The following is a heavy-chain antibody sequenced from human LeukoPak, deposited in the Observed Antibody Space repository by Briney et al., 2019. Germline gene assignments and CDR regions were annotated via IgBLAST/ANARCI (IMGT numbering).Heavy chain of an antibody. Sequence: GSLRLSCAASGFTFSTYGMHWVRQAPGKGLEWVALIWYDGSDKYYADSVKGRFTISRDNSQNTLYLQMNSLRAEDTALYYCARSIAAPAGNWFDPWGQGTLVTVSS. CDR1: GFTFSTYG. CDR3: ARSIAAPAGNWFDP. J-gene: IGHJ5*02. D-gene: IGHD6-13*01. CDR2: IWYDGSDK. V-gene: IGHV3-33*01.